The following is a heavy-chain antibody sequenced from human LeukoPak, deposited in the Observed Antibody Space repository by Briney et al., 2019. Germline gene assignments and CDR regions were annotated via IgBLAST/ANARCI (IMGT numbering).Heavy chain of an antibody. V-gene: IGHV3-48*03. CDR2: ISSSGSAI. CDR1: GFTFSSYE. D-gene: IGHD3-10*02. J-gene: IGHJ6*04. Sequence: GGSLRLSCAASGFTFSSYEMNWVRQAPGKGLEWVSYISSSGSAIYYADSVKGRFTISRDNAKNSLYLQMNSLRAEDTAVYYCAELGITMIGGVWGKGTTVTVSS. CDR3: AELGITMIGGV.